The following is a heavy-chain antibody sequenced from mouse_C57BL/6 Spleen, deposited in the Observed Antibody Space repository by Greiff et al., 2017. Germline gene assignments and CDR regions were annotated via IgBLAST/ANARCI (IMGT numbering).Heavy chain of an antibody. D-gene: IGHD4-1*01. CDR3: ARRNWDGSWFAY. J-gene: IGHJ3*01. Sequence: DVKLVESGGGLVKPGGSLKLSCAASGFTFSDYGMHWVRPAPEKGLAWVAYISSGSSTIYYADTVKGRFTISRDNAKNTLFLQMTSLRSEDTAMYYCARRNWDGSWFAYWGQGTLVTVSA. CDR2: ISSGSSTI. V-gene: IGHV5-17*01. CDR1: GFTFSDYG.